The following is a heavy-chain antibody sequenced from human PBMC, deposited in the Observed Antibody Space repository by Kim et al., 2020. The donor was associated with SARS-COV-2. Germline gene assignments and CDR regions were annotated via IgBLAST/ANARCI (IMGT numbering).Heavy chain of an antibody. Sequence: ASVKVSCKAFGYTFTSYYMHWVRQAPGQGLECMGIINPSGGSTSYVQKFQGRVTMTRDTSTSTVYMELSSLRSEDTAVYYCAIGGYSYGSYYYGVDVWGHGTTVTV. CDR1: GYTFTSYY. D-gene: IGHD5-18*01. CDR3: AIGGYSYGSYYYGVDV. J-gene: IGHJ6*02. CDR2: INPSGGST. V-gene: IGHV1-46*01.